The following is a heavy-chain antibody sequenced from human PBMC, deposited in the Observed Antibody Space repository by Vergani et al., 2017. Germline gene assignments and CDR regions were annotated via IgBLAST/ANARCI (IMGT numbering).Heavy chain of an antibody. V-gene: IGHV3-30*02. CDR1: GFTFSDYA. J-gene: IGHJ4*02. D-gene: IGHD6-19*01. CDR2: ISYDGSNK. Sequence: QVQLVDSGGGVVQPGGSLRLSCAASGFTFSDYAMHWVRQAPGKGLEWVAFISYDGSNKYYADSVKGRFTISRDNSKNTLYLQMNSLRAEDTAVYYCAKVGSGWYWDYFDYWGQGTLVTVSS. CDR3: AKVGSGWYWDYFDY.